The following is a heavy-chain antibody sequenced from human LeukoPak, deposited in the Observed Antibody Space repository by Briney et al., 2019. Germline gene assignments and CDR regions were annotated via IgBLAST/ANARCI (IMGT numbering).Heavy chain of an antibody. Sequence: PGGSLRLSCAASGFSFSTSPMIWVREAPGKGLGWVSSISSPGTHTHYADSLKGRFTISRDNAKNSVYLQMNSLRADDTAVYYCARILEPHYFDSWGQGTLVTVSS. J-gene: IGHJ4*02. D-gene: IGHD3-3*01. V-gene: IGHV3-21*01. CDR2: ISSPGTHT. CDR3: ARILEPHYFDS. CDR1: GFSFSTSP.